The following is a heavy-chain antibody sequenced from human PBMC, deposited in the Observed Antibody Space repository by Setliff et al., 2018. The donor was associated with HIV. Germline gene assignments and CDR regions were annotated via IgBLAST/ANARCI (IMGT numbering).Heavy chain of an antibody. CDR1: SGSISSTTHY. V-gene: IGHV4-39*01. CDR3: ARLGGGKWELTV. J-gene: IGHJ4*02. CDR2: VYYSGST. D-gene: IGHD1-26*01. Sequence: SETLSLTCTVSSGSISSTTHYWGWVRQPPGKGLEWIGSVYYSGSTYYSPSLTSRVTISVDTSKNQFSLKLNSVTAADTAAYYCARLGGGKWELTVWGQGTLVTVS.